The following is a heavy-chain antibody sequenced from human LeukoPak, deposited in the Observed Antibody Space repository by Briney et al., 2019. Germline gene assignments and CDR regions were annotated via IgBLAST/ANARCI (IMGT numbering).Heavy chain of an antibody. Sequence: PGGALRLSCAASGFTFSNFRFNWVRQAPGEGLDWVSSISSTSTYILYADSVKDRFTISRDNARNSLYLQMNSLRAEDTAVYYCAREGLWFGELLGYFAYWGQGTLVTVSS. CDR3: AREGLWFGELLGYFAY. V-gene: IGHV3-21*01. CDR2: ISSTSTYI. J-gene: IGHJ4*02. D-gene: IGHD3-10*01. CDR1: GFTFSNFR.